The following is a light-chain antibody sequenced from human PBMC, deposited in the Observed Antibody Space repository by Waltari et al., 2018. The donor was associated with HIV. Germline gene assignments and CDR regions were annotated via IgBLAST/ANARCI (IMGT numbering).Light chain of an antibody. CDR2: EVS. V-gene: IGLV2-23*02. J-gene: IGLJ2*01. Sequence: QSALTPPAPVSGSPGTSLTISCTGTSSADGGYNNVSWYQQHAGDAPKVMIYEVSQRPSGVSNRFSGSKSVNTSSLTISGLQAEDEADYYCCSYAGASGTVFGGGTKLTVL. CDR1: SSADGGYNN. CDR3: CSYAGASGTV.